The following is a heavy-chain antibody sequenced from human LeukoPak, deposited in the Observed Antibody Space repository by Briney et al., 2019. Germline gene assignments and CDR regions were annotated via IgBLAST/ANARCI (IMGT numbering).Heavy chain of an antibody. CDR1: GFTLDEYA. Sequence: GRSLRLSCATSGFTLDEYAIHWVRQAPGKGLEWVSGISWNNGTIGYADSVRGRFTISRDNAKSSLYLQMDNLRAEDTAFYYCSKGGFRAWYSDDWGQGTLVTVSS. D-gene: IGHD6-19*01. CDR2: ISWNNGTI. V-gene: IGHV3-9*01. CDR3: SKGGFRAWYSDD. J-gene: IGHJ4*02.